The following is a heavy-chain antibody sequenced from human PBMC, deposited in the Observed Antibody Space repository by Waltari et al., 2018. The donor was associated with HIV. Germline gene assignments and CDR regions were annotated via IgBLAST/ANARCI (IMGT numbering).Heavy chain of an antibody. Sequence: QVQLQESGPGLVKPSQTLSLTCTVSGGSISSGSYYWSWLRQPAGKGLEWIGRIYTSGSTNYNPSLKSRVTISVDTSKNQFSLKLSSVTAADTAVYYCAIMASEIAVAGYYFDYWGQGTLVTVSS. J-gene: IGHJ4*02. D-gene: IGHD6-19*01. V-gene: IGHV4-61*02. CDR2: IYTSGST. CDR1: GGSISSGSYY. CDR3: AIMASEIAVAGYYFDY.